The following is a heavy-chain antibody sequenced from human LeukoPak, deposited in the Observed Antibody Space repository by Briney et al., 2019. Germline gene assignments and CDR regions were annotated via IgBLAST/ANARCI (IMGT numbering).Heavy chain of an antibody. J-gene: IGHJ4*02. CDR3: VRVGSVSGSDYLDY. D-gene: IGHD6-19*01. V-gene: IGHV3-72*01. CDR1: GFTFSDHF. CDR2: SRDKAKSYTT. Sequence: GGSLRLSCAVSGFTFSDHFLDWVRQAPGKGLEWVGRSRDKAKSYTTEYAASVKGKFTISRDDSKNSLYLQMNSLETEDTAVYYCVRVGSVSGSDYLDYWGQGTLVTVSP.